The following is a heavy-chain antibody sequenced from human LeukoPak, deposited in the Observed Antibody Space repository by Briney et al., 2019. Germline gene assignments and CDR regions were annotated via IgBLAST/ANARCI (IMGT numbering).Heavy chain of an antibody. CDR1: GFTFSSYA. J-gene: IGHJ6*02. D-gene: IGHD2-2*01. CDR2: VSGSGGST. Sequence: GGSLRLSCAASGFTFSSYAMSWVRQAPGKGLEWVSVVSGSGGSTYYADSVKGRFTTSRDNSKNTLYLQMNSLRAEDTAVYYCAKELGYCSSTSCLVYYYYGMDVWGQGTTVTVSS. V-gene: IGHV3-23*01. CDR3: AKELGYCSSTSCLVYYYYGMDV.